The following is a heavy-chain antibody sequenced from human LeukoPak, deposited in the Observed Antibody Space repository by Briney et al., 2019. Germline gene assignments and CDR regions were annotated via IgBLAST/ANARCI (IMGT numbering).Heavy chain of an antibody. J-gene: IGHJ4*02. CDR3: AKGPKFYGDFLYYFDY. D-gene: IGHD4-17*01. Sequence: PGGSLRLSCAASGFTFSSYAMSWVRQAPGKGLEWVSAISGSGGSTYYADSVKGRFTISRDNSKNTLYLQMNSLRAEDTAVYYCAKGPKFYGDFLYYFDYWGQGTLVTVSS. CDR2: ISGSGGST. CDR1: GFTFSSYA. V-gene: IGHV3-23*01.